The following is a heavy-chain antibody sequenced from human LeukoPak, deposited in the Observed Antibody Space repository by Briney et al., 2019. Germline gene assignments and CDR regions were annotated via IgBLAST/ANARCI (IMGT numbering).Heavy chain of an antibody. Sequence: SQTLSLTCSVSGDSIGSGDNYWSWLRQPPGKGLEWIGHIYYSGRTYYNPSLKSRITISVDMSKNQFSLQLSSVTAADTAVYYCARHIDYWGQGTLVTVSS. CDR1: GDSIGSGDNY. CDR2: IYYSGRT. J-gene: IGHJ4*02. V-gene: IGHV4-30-4*01. CDR3: ARHIDY.